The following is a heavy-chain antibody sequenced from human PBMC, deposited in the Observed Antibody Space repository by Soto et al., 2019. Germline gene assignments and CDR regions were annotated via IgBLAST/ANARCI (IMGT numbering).Heavy chain of an antibody. CDR2: IYYSGST. D-gene: IGHD3-10*01. CDR3: ARGYGSGSYFNYYYYGMDV. V-gene: IGHV4-31*03. J-gene: IGHJ6*02. CDR1: GGSISSGGYY. Sequence: TLSLTCTVSGGSISSGGYYWSWIRQHPGKGLEWIGYIYYSGSTYYNPSLKSRVTISVDTSKNQFSLKLSSVTAADTAVYYCARGYGSGSYFNYYYYGMDVWGQGTTVTVSS.